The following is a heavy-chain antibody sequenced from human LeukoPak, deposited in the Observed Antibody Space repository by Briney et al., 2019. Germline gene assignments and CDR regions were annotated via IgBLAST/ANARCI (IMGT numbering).Heavy chain of an antibody. CDR3: ARGTYYDSSAYSGVRLFDY. D-gene: IGHD3-22*01. J-gene: IGHJ4*02. V-gene: IGHV1-2*02. Sequence: GASVKVSCEASGYTFTGYYMHWVRQPPGQALEWMGWIKPNSGRTNYAQKFQGRVTMTGDTSISTAYMELTRLTSDDTAVYYCARGTYYDSSAYSGVRLFDYWGQGTLVTVSS. CDR1: GYTFTGYY. CDR2: IKPNSGRT.